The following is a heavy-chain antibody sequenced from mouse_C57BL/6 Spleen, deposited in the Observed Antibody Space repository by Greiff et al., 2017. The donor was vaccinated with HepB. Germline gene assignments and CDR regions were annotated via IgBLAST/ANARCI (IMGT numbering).Heavy chain of an antibody. V-gene: IGHV1-20*01. D-gene: IGHD1-1*01. Sequence: DVHLVESGPELVKPGASVKISCKASGYSFTGYFMNWVMQSHGKSLEWIGRINPYNGDTFYNQKFKGKATLTVDKSSSTAHMELRSLTSEDSAVYYCARSITTVVYYYAMDYWGQGTSVTVSS. CDR3: ARSITTVVYYYAMDY. CDR2: INPYNGDT. J-gene: IGHJ4*01. CDR1: GYSFTGYF.